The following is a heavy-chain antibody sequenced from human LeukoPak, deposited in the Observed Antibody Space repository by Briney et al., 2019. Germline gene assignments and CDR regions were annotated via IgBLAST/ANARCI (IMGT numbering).Heavy chain of an antibody. CDR2: INPNSGGT. V-gene: IGHV1-2*02. J-gene: IGHJ4*02. D-gene: IGHD1-1*01. Sequence: ASVKVSCKASGYTFTSYYMHWVRQAPGQGLEWMGWINPNSGGTNYAQKFQGRVTMTRDTSISTAYMELSRLRSDDTAVYYCARGRVRLERRILDYWGQGTLVTVSS. CDR1: GYTFTSYY. CDR3: ARGRVRLERRILDY.